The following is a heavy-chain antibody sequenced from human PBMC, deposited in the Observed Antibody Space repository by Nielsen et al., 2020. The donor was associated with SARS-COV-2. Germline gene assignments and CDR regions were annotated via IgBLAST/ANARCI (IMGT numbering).Heavy chain of an antibody. J-gene: IGHJ4*02. Sequence: SETLSITCAVYGGSFSGYYWSWIRQPPGKGLEWIGEINHSGSTNYNPSLKSRVTISVDTSKNQFSLKLSSVTAADTAVYYCARGFVSGSYGVFDYWGQGTLVTVSS. CDR2: INHSGST. CDR3: ARGFVSGSYGVFDY. D-gene: IGHD1-26*01. CDR1: GGSFSGYY. V-gene: IGHV4-34*01.